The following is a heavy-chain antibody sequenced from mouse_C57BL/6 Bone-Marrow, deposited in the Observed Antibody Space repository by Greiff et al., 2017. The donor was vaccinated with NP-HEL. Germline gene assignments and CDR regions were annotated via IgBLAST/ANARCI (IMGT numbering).Heavy chain of an antibody. Sequence: EVQLVESGGGLVQPGGSLSLSCAASGFTFTDYYMSWVRQPPGKALEWLGFISHRANGYTTEYSASVKGRFTISRDNSQSILYFQMNALRAEESATYCCARYDGYYWFAYWGQGTLVTVSA. J-gene: IGHJ3*01. V-gene: IGHV7-3*01. CDR2: ISHRANGYTT. D-gene: IGHD2-3*01. CDR3: ARYDGYYWFAY. CDR1: GFTFTDYY.